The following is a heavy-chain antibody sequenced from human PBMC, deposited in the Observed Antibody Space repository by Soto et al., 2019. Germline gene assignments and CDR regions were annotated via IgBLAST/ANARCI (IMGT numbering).Heavy chain of an antibody. V-gene: IGHV3-7*01. D-gene: IGHD1-1*01. CDR1: KFTFGDYW. CDR3: ASLSYGQLRYFDN. Sequence: GWSLRLSCAVPKFTFGDYWMSWVRQAPGKGLEWVSNIKQDGSDKNYADPVKGRFIISRDNVDNSMYLQMNSLRAEDTAVYYCASLSYGQLRYFDNWGQGTLVTVSS. J-gene: IGHJ4*02. CDR2: IKQDGSDK.